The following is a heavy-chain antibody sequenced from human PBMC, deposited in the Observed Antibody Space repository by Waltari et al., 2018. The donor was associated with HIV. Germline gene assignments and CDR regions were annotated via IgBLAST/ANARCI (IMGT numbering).Heavy chain of an antibody. D-gene: IGHD3-22*01. CDR2: MNPNSGNT. V-gene: IGHV1-8*01. J-gene: IGHJ4*02. Sequence: QVQLVQSGAEVKKPGASVKVSCKASGYTFTSYDINWVRQATGQGLEWMGWMNPNSGNTGYAQKCQGRVTMTRNTSLSTAFMEVSSLRSEDTAVYYCARVYYDSSGYYGAAGYWGQGTLVTVSS. CDR3: ARVYYDSSGYYGAAGY. CDR1: GYTFTSYD.